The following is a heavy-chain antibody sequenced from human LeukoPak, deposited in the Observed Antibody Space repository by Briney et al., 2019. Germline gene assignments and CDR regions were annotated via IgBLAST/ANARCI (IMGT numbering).Heavy chain of an antibody. J-gene: IGHJ4*02. CDR1: GFTFSSYS. V-gene: IGHV3-21*01. CDR2: ISSNSGRI. Sequence: GGSLRLSCVVSGFTFSSYSMNWVRQTPGKGPEWISSISSNSGRISYADSVQGRFTISRDNANNSLSLQMNSLRAEDTALYYCARDPSLFSSGWPMDSWGRGTLVTVSS. D-gene: IGHD6-19*01. CDR3: ARDPSLFSSGWPMDS.